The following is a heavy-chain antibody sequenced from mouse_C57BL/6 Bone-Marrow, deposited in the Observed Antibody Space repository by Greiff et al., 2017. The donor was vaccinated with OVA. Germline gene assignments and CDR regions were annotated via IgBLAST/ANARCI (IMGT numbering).Heavy chain of an antibody. V-gene: IGHV5-4*01. D-gene: IGHD1-1*01. Sequence: EVQRVESGGGLVKPEGSLKLSCPASGSTLGGYALSWVRRTPEKRLEWGATSSDGGSYTYYPDNVKGRFTISRDNAKNNLYLQMSHLKSEDTAMYYCAREGLYYGSRFYYAMDYWGQGTSVTVSS. J-gene: IGHJ4*01. CDR3: AREGLYYGSRFYYAMDY. CDR1: GSTLGGYA. CDR2: SSDGGSYT.